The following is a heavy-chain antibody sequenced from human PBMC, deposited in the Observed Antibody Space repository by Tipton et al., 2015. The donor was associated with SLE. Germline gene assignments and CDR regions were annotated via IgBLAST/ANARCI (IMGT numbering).Heavy chain of an antibody. CDR2: IYTSGST. CDR1: GGSISSGSCY. D-gene: IGHD3-10*01. V-gene: IGHV4-61*02. J-gene: IGHJ5*02. CDR3: ASPYYYGSRSFDP. Sequence: TLSLTCTVSGGSISSGSCYWSWIRQPAGKGLEWIGRIYTSGSTNYNPSLKSRVTISVDTSKNQFSLKLSSVTAADTAGYYCASPYYYGSRSFDPWGQGTLVTVSA.